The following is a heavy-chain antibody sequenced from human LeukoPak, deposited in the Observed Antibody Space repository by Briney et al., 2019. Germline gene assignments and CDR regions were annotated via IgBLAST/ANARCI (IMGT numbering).Heavy chain of an antibody. V-gene: IGHV1-2*02. CDR3: ARDYYDSSGYSNWFDP. Sequence: ASVKVSCKASEYTFTGYYMHWVRQAPGQGLEWMGWINPNSGGTNYAQKFQGRVTMTRDTSISTAYMELSRLRSDDTAVYYCARDYYDSSGYSNWFDPWGQGTLVTVSS. J-gene: IGHJ5*02. CDR1: EYTFTGYY. CDR2: INPNSGGT. D-gene: IGHD3-22*01.